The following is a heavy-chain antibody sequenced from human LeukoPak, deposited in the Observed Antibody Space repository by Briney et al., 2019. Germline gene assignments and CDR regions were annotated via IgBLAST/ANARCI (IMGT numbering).Heavy chain of an antibody. V-gene: IGHV3-30*02. CDR3: AKDRHCSGGSCSTVLDY. D-gene: IGHD2-15*01. Sequence: GGSLRLSCAASGFTFSSYGMHWLRQAPGKGLEWVTFIRYDGGNKYYADSVKGRFTISRDNSKNTLYLQMNSLRPEDTAVYYCAKDRHCSGGSCSTVLDYWGQGTLVTVSS. CDR1: GFTFSSYG. CDR2: IRYDGGNK. J-gene: IGHJ4*02.